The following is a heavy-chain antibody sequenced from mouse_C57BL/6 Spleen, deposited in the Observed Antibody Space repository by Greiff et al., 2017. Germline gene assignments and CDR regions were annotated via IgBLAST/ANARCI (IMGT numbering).Heavy chain of an antibody. CDR1: GYPFPTSP. D-gene: IGHD2-4*01. Sequence: VQLQQSGAELVKPGASVKMSCKASGYPFPTSPIEWMKQNHGKSLEWIGNFHPYNDDTKYNEKFKGKATLTVEKSSSTVYLALSRLTSDCSAVYLCGRRDEGLRHWFAYWGQGTLVTVSA. CDR3: GRRDEGLRHWFAY. V-gene: IGHV1-47*01. J-gene: IGHJ3*01. CDR2: FHPYNDDT.